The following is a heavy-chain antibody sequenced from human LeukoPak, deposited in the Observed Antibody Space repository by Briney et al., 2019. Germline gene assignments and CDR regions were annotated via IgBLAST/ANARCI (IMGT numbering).Heavy chain of an antibody. J-gene: IGHJ4*02. CDR2: VSHSGSI. CDR3: ARAALRYFDWLSEPQVSD. CDR1: GGSISSSSYS. V-gene: IGHV4-39*01. Sequence: PSETLSLTCTVSGGSISSSSYSWGWIRQPPGKGLEWIGSVSHSGSINYDPSLKNRVTISVDTSKNQFSLKLSSVTAADTAVYYCARAALRYFDWLSEPQVSDWGQGTLVTVSS. D-gene: IGHD3-9*01.